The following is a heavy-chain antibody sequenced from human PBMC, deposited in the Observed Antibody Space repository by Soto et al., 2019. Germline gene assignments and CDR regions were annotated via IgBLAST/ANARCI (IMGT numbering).Heavy chain of an antibody. CDR1: GGSISSYY. CDR2: IYYSGST. D-gene: IGHD4-17*01. Sequence: SETLSLTCTVSGGSISSYYWSWIRQPPGKGLEWIGYIYYSGSTKYNPSLKSRVTISVDTSKNQFSLKLSSVTAADTAVYYCARASGDPTTVVTPSIDYWGQGTLVTVSS. J-gene: IGHJ4*02. V-gene: IGHV4-59*01. CDR3: ARASGDPTTVVTPSIDY.